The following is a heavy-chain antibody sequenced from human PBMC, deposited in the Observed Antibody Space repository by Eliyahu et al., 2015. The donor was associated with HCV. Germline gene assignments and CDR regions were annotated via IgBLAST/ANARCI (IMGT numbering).Heavy chain of an antibody. CDR2: IYFSGST. CDR1: GGSISSYY. D-gene: IGHD2-2*01. CDR3: ARIVVPAAMPGDYYGMDV. J-gene: IGHJ6*02. Sequence: QVQLQESGPGLVKPSETLSLTCXVSGGSISSYYWSWIRQPPGKGLGGVGYIYFSGSTNYNPSLKSRVTISVDTSKNQFSLKLSSVTAADTAVYYCARIVVPAAMPGDYYGMDVWGQGTTVTVSS. V-gene: IGHV4-59*01.